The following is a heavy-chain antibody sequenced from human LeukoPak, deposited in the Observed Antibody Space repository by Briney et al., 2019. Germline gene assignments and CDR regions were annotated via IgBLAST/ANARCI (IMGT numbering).Heavy chain of an antibody. V-gene: IGHV1-18*01. CDR2: IGAYNGNT. CDR1: GYTFTSYG. Sequence: ASVKVSCKASGYTFTSYGISWVRQAPGQGLEWMGWIGAYNGNTNYAQKLQGRVTMTTDTSTSTAYMELRSLRSDDTAVYYCARDHSSYYDSSGYYHWGQGTLVTVSS. J-gene: IGHJ4*02. D-gene: IGHD3-22*01. CDR3: ARDHSSYYDSSGYYH.